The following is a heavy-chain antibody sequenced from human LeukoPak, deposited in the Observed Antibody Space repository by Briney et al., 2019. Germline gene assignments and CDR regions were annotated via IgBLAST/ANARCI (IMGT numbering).Heavy chain of an antibody. Sequence: GGSLRLSCAASGFTFSSYGMHWVRQAPGKGLEWVAFIRYDGSNKYYADSVKCRFTISRDNSKNTLYLQMNSLRAEDTAVYYCAKGTGTLLGGYYYYYMDVWGKGTTVTVSS. J-gene: IGHJ6*03. V-gene: IGHV3-30*02. CDR1: GFTFSSYG. D-gene: IGHD1-1*01. CDR3: AKGTGTLLGGYYYYYMDV. CDR2: IRYDGSNK.